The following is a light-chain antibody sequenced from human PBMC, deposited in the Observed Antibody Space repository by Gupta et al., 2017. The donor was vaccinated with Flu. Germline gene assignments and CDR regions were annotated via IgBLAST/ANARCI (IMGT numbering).Light chain of an antibody. CDR1: RTILDRSNNKNY. CDR2: WAS. J-gene: IGKJ2*01. V-gene: IGKV4-1*01. Sequence: DIVMTQSPDSLAVSLGERATINCRSSRTILDRSNNKNYLSWYQQKPGQPPKLLVYWASTRESGVPDRFSGSGSGTDFTLTISSLQADDLAVYYCLQDDNTPITFGQGTRLE. CDR3: LQDDNTPIT.